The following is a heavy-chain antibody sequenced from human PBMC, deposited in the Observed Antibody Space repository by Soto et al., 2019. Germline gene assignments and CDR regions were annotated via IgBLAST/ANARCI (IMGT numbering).Heavy chain of an antibody. CDR2: IYYSGST. V-gene: IGHV4-31*03. Sequence: PSETLALTCTVSGCSISSGGYYWSWIRQHPGKGLEWIGYIYYSGSTYYNPSLKSRVTISVDTSKNQFSLKLSSVTAADTAVYYCARVGGINWFDPCGQGTLVTVSS. D-gene: IGHD1-20*01. CDR3: ARVGGINWFDP. CDR1: GCSISSGGYY. J-gene: IGHJ5*02.